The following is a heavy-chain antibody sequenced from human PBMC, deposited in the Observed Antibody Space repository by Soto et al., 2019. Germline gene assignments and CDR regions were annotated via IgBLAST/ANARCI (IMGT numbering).Heavy chain of an antibody. Sequence: SETLPLTCAVYGGSFSGHYWSLIRQPPGKGLEWIGEINHSGSTNYNPSLQSRVTISVDTSKNQFSLKLSSVTAADTAVYYCARADPNRYFDWLFNDWGQGTLVTVSS. CDR3: ARADPNRYFDWLFND. J-gene: IGHJ4*02. CDR2: INHSGST. V-gene: IGHV4-34*01. D-gene: IGHD3-9*01. CDR1: GGSFSGHY.